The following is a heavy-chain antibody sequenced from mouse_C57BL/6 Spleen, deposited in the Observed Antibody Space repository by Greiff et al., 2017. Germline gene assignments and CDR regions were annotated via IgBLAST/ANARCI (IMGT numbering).Heavy chain of an antibody. Sequence: VQLQQSGPELVKPGASVKISCKASGYSFTGYYMNWVKQSPEKSLEWIGEINPSTGGTTYNQKFKAKATLTVDKSSSTAYMQLKSLTSEDSAVYYCARWSYYDYVDYWGQGTTLTVSS. J-gene: IGHJ2*01. D-gene: IGHD2-4*01. CDR2: INPSTGGT. CDR1: GYSFTGYY. V-gene: IGHV1-42*01. CDR3: ARWSYYDYVDY.